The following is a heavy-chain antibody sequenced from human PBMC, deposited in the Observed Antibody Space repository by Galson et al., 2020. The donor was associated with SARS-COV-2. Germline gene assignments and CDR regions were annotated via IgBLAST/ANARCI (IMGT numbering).Heavy chain of an antibody. J-gene: IGHJ4*02. CDR3: ARFVVVLASFDY. Sequence: GGSLRLSCAVSGFTVSRSWMSWVRQAPGAGLEWVASIKEDGHEMYYVDSVQGRFTISRDNAKDSLYLQMNRLSAEDTAVYYCARFVVVLASFDYWGQGSLVSVSS. CDR2: IKEDGHEM. CDR1: GFTVSRSW. V-gene: IGHV3-7*01. D-gene: IGHD2-15*01.